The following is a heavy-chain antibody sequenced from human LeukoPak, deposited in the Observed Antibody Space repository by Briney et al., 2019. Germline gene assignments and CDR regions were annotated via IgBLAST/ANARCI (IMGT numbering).Heavy chain of an antibody. CDR2: ISGSGGST. CDR3: AKAGEADNIVVVPAAIEADY. D-gene: IGHD2-2*01. Sequence: GGSLRLSCAASGFTFSSYAMSWVRQAPGKGLEWVSAISGSGGSTYYADSVKGRFTISRGNSKNTLYLQMNSLRAEDTAVYYCAKAGEADNIVVVPAAIEADYWGQGTLVTVSS. V-gene: IGHV3-23*01. J-gene: IGHJ4*02. CDR1: GFTFSSYA.